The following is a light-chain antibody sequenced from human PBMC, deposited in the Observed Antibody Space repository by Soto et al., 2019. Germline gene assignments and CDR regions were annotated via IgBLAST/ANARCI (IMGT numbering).Light chain of an antibody. V-gene: IGKV3D-15*03. CDR3: QQYNNWPT. CDR1: RGGTTN. J-gene: IGKJ1*01. CDR2: DVS. Sequence: EIVMTKSLATLFVSLGDRAAISYRAGRGGTTNFAWYQQQSGQSTRLLIYDVSLRATGVPARFSSTGSETEFTLTISILQSDDLAVYCCQQYNNWPTFGQGTKVDIK.